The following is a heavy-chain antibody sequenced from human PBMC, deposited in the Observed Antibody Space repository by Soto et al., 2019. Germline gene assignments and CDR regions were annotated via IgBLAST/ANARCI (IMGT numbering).Heavy chain of an antibody. D-gene: IGHD3-3*01. CDR2: ISAYNGNT. CDR1: GYTFTSYG. J-gene: IGHJ5*02. V-gene: IGHV1-18*01. Sequence: VKVSCKASGYTFTSYGISWVRQAPGQGLEWMGWISAYNGNTNYAQKLQGRVTMTTDTSTSTAYMELRSLRSDDTAVYYCARDKGGTGTTYYDFWSGYYNWFDPWGQGTLVTVSS. CDR3: ARDKGGTGTTYYDFWSGYYNWFDP.